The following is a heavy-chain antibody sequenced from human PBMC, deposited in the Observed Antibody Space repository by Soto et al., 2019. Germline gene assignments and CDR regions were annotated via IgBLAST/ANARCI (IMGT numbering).Heavy chain of an antibody. D-gene: IGHD1-26*01. J-gene: IGHJ4*02. CDR2: IIPIFGTA. V-gene: IGHV1-69*01. CDR1: GGTFSSYA. CDR3: ARVLLGRGSYYYFDY. Sequence: QVQLVQAGAEVKKPGSSVKVSCKASGGTFSSYAISWVRQAPGQGLEWMGGIIPIFGTANYAQKFQGRVTITADESTSAAYMELSSLRSEDTAVYYCARVLLGRGSYYYFDYWGQGTLVTVSS.